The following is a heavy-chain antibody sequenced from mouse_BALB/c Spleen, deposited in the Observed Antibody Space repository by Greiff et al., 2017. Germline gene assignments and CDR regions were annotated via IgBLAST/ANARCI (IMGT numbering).Heavy chain of an antibody. V-gene: IGHV1-54*01. CDR1: GYAFTNYL. CDR2: INPGSGGT. J-gene: IGHJ3*01. CDR3: ARDYYGSSYEWFAY. D-gene: IGHD1-1*01. Sequence: QVQLQQSGAELVRPGTSVKVSCKASGYAFTNYLIEWVKQRPGQGLEWSGVINPGSGGTNYNEKFKGKATLTADKSSSTAYMQLSSLTSDDSAVYFCARDYYGSSYEWFAYLGQGTLVTVSA.